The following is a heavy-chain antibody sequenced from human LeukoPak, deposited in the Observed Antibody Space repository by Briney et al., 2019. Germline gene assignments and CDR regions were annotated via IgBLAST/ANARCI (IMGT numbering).Heavy chain of an antibody. D-gene: IGHD6-19*01. CDR2: GDYSGGT. CDR3: AGERGEEYSSGWYKRNYFDN. Sequence: SETLSLTCTVSGDSFSSVTDYWAWIRQPPGKGLEWIACGDYSGGTYYNPSLESRVAISADMSKNQFSLKLTSVTGADTAVYYCAGERGEEYSSGWYKRNYFDNWGQGIRVTVSS. J-gene: IGHJ4*02. CDR1: GDSFSSVTDY. V-gene: IGHV4-39*07.